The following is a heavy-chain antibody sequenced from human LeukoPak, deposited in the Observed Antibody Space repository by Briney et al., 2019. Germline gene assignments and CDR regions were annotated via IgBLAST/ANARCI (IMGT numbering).Heavy chain of an antibody. CDR1: GFTFSSYA. Sequence: GGSLRLSCAASGFTFSSYAMSWVRQAPGKGLEWVSAISGSGGSTYYADSVKGRFTISRDNSKNTLYLQMNSLRAEDTAVYYCAKVEGLSRYFDRLPLNGLDYWGQGTLVTVSS. CDR2: ISGSGGST. D-gene: IGHD3-9*01. V-gene: IGHV3-23*01. J-gene: IGHJ4*02. CDR3: AKVEGLSRYFDRLPLNGLDY.